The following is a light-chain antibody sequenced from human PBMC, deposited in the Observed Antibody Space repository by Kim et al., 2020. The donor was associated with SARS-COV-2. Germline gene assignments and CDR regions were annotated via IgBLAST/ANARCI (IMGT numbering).Light chain of an antibody. J-gene: IGKJ4*01. CDR3: QQYGSPLT. Sequence: EIVLTQSPGTLSLSPGERATLSCRASQSVSSGYLAWYQQKPGQAPSLLIYGASSRATGIPDRFSGSGSGTDYTLTITRLEPEDFAVYYCQQYGSPLTFGEGTKVDIK. CDR1: QSVSSGY. CDR2: GAS. V-gene: IGKV3-20*01.